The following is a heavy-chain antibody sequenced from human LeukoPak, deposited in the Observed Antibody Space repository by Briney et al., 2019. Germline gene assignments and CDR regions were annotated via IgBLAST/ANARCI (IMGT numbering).Heavy chain of an antibody. J-gene: IGHJ3*02. Sequence: ASVKVSCKASGGTFSSYAISWVRQAPGQGLEWMGGIIPIFGTANYAQKFQGRVTITADKSTSTAYMELSSLRSEDTAVYYCARGRTTVTTYDAFDIWGQGTMVTVSS. V-gene: IGHV1-69*06. CDR1: GGTFSSYA. CDR3: ARGRTTVTTYDAFDI. D-gene: IGHD4-17*01. CDR2: IIPIFGTA.